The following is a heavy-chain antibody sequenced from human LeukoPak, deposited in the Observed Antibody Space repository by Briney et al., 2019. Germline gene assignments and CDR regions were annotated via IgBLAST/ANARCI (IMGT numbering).Heavy chain of an antibody. CDR2: ISYDGSNK. CDR1: GFTFSSYA. CDR3: ARDGSTTVVIFDY. Sequence: GGSQRLSCAASGFTFSSYAMHWVRQAPGKGLEWVAVISYDGSNKYYADSVKGRFTISRDNSKNTLYLQMNSLRAEDTAVYYCARDGSTTVVIFDYWGQGTLVTVSS. J-gene: IGHJ4*02. V-gene: IGHV3-30-3*01. D-gene: IGHD4-23*01.